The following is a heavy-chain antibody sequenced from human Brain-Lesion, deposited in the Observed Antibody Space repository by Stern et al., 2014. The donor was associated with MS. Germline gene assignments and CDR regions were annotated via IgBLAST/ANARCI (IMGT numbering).Heavy chain of an antibody. CDR2: IFNSGST. V-gene: IGHV4-61*02. CDR3: ARGRVVPGFQYYATDV. Sequence: VQLEESGPGLVKPSQTLSLSCTVSGGSISSGGFYWSWIRQPAGKGLEWIGRIFNSGSTSYNPSLKSRVTISIDTPKHHFSLRLNSKTAADTAVYYCARGRVVPGFQYYATDVWGQGTTVIVSS. J-gene: IGHJ6*02. D-gene: IGHD2-2*01. CDR1: GGSISSGGFY.